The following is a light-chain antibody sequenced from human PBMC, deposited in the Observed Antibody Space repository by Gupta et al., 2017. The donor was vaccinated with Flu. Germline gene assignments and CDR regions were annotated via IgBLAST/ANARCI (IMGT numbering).Light chain of an antibody. CDR3: QQYNKGYPYT. J-gene: IGKJ2*01. CDR2: GAS. Sequence: GTLSVSPGERATLSCRASQSVSSNLSWYQQKPGQDPSLLIYGASTRATGSPARFSGSGSGTEFTLTISSLQSEDVAVYYCQQYNKGYPYTFGQGTKVEIK. V-gene: IGKV3-15*01. CDR1: QSVSSN.